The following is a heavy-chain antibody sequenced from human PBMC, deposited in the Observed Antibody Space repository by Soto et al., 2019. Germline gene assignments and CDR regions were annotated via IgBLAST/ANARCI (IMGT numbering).Heavy chain of an antibody. V-gene: IGHV4-39*01. D-gene: IGHD6-19*01. CDR2: IYYSGST. J-gene: IGHJ4*02. CDR3: ARHDSSGWYYFDY. CDR1: GGSISSGGYY. Sequence: SETLSLTCTVSGGSISSGGYYWIWIRQHPGKGLEWIGYIYYSGSTYYNPSLKSRVTISVDTSKNQFSLKLSSVTAADTAVYYCARHDSSGWYYFDYWGQGTLVTVSS.